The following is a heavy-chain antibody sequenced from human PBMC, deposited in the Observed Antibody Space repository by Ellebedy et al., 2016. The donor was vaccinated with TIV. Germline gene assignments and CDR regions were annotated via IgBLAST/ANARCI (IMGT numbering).Heavy chain of an antibody. J-gene: IGHJ4*02. Sequence: SVKVSCXASGGTFSSYAISWVRQAPGQGLEWMGGIIPILGITNYAQKFQGRVTITADKSTSTAYMELSSLRSEDTAVYYCARGGGYNLNWGQGTLVTVSS. V-gene: IGHV1-69*10. D-gene: IGHD5-24*01. CDR2: IIPILGIT. CDR1: GGTFSSYA. CDR3: ARGGGYNLN.